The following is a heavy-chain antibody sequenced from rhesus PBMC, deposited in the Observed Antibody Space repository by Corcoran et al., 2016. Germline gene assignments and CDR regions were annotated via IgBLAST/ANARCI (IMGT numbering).Heavy chain of an antibody. D-gene: IGHD3-16*01. CDR3: ARSGGSYYGPNY. V-gene: IGHV4-80*01. J-gene: IGHJ4*01. CDR2: INGKSGST. Sequence: VQLQESGPGLVKPSETLSLTCAVSGASISSYWWSWIRPPPGKGLEWIGEINGKSGSTYYNPSLKSRVTISKDASKNQFSLKLSSVTAADTAVYYCARSGGSYYGPNYWGQGVLVTVSS. CDR1: GASISSYW.